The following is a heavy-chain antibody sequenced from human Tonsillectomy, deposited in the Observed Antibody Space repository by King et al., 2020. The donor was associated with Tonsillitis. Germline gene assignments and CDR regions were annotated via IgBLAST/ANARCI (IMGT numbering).Heavy chain of an antibody. CDR1: GFIFRRYG. CDR3: ARDESNDPLGY. V-gene: IGHV3-33*01. CDR2: IWKDGTKK. D-gene: IGHD7-27*01. Sequence: VQLVESGGGVVQPGRSLRLSWATSGFIFRRYGMHWVRQAPGKGPEWVAVIWKDGTKKDYAESVKGRFNISRDNSKNTVDLQMNSLRAEDTAVYFCARDESNDPLGYWGQGTLVTVSP. J-gene: IGHJ4*02.